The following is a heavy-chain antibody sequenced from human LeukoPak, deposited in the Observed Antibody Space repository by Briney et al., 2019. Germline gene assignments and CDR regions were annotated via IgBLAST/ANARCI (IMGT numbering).Heavy chain of an antibody. J-gene: IGHJ6*02. D-gene: IGHD6-13*01. V-gene: IGHV3-23*01. CDR3: ANCRGYSSSCYYYGMDV. CDR2: ISGSGGST. Sequence: GGSLRLSCAASGFTFSSYAMSWVRQAPGKGLEWVSAISGSGGSTYYADSVKGRFTISRDNSKNTLYLQMNSLRAEDTAVYYCANCRGYSSSCYYYGMDVWGQGTTVTVSS. CDR1: GFTFSSYA.